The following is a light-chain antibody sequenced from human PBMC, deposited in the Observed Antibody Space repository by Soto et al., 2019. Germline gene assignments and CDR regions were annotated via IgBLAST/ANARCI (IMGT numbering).Light chain of an antibody. CDR1: SSDIGAHNY. CDR3: HSYTDSATRV. CDR2: EVS. V-gene: IGLV2-14*03. Sequence: QAVVTQPASVSGSPGQSITISCTGTSSDIGAHNYVSWYQQHPGKVPKVIIYEVSTRPSGMSYRFSGSKSGNTASLTISGLQAEDEADYYCHSYTDSATRVFGGGTKLTVL. J-gene: IGLJ2*01.